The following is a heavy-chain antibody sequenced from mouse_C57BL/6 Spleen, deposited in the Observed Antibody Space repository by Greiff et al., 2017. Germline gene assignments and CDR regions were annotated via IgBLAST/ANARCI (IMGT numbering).Heavy chain of an antibody. D-gene: IGHD3-1*01. Sequence: QVQLQQSGAELVKPGASVKISCKASGYAFSSYWMNWVKQRPGKGLEWIGQIYPGDGDTNYNGKFKGKATLTADKSSSTAYMQLSSLTSEDSAVYFCARSGSSSHFDYWGQGTTLTVSS. CDR2: IYPGDGDT. J-gene: IGHJ2*01. CDR1: GYAFSSYW. CDR3: ARSGSSSHFDY. V-gene: IGHV1-80*01.